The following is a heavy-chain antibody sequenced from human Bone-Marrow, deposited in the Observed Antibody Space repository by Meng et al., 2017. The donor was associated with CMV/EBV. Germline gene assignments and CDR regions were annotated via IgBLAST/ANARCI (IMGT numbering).Heavy chain of an antibody. D-gene: IGHD5-18*01. Sequence: GESLKISCAGSGFAFSSYSMNWVRLTPGKGLEWVSSISSGGGYIFHADSVKGRFTTSRDNAKNLLFLQMNSLRAEDTAVYYCAKDRDGGYNFGNGYFDYWGQGTLVTVPQ. CDR2: ISSGGGYI. V-gene: IGHV3-21*01. CDR3: AKDRDGGYNFGNGYFDY. CDR1: GFAFSSYS. J-gene: IGHJ4*02.